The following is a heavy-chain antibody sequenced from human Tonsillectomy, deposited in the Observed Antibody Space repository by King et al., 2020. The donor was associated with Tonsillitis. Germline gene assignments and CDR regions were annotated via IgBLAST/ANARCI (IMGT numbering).Heavy chain of an antibody. CDR1: GGSISSYY. CDR2: IYYSGST. V-gene: IGHV4-59*01. Sequence: VQLQESGPGLVKPSETLSLTCTVSGGSISSYYWSWIRQPPGKGLEWIGYIYYSGSTNYNPSLKSRVTISVDTSKNQFSLKLSSVTAADTAVYYCARESSYGDYYFGYWGQGTLVTVSS. J-gene: IGHJ4*02. CDR3: ARESSYGDYYFGY. D-gene: IGHD4-17*01.